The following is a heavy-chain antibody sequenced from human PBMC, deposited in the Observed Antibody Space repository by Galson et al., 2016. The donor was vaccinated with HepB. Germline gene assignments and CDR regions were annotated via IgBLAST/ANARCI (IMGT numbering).Heavy chain of an antibody. CDR3: AKGKSRITTSGMDV. D-gene: IGHD1-1*01. CDR2: ISGTGGST. CDR1: KFTFSSYA. Sequence: SLRLSCAASKFTFSSYAMGWVRQAPGKGLEWVSAISGTGGSTYYADSVKGRFTISRDNSKNTLYLQMNSLRVEDTAVYYCAKGKSRITTSGMDVWGQGTTVTVSS. J-gene: IGHJ6*02. V-gene: IGHV3-23*01.